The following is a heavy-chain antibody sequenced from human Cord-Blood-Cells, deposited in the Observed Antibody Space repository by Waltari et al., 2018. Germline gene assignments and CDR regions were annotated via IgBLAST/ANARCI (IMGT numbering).Heavy chain of an antibody. CDR3: ASDGEELGTNLDY. CDR1: GYTFTGYY. V-gene: IGHV1-2*02. Sequence: QVQLVQSGAEVKKPGASVKVSCKASGYTFTGYYMHWVRQAPGQGLEWMGWINPNSGDTNYAQKFQGRVTMTRDTSISTAYMELSRLRSDDTAVYYCASDGEELGTNLDYWGQGTLVTVSS. J-gene: IGHJ4*02. CDR2: INPNSGDT. D-gene: IGHD7-27*01.